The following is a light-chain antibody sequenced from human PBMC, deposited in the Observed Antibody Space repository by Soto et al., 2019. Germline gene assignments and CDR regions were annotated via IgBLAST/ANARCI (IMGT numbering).Light chain of an antibody. J-gene: IGLJ2*01. CDR2: GNN. CDR1: SSNIGAGYD. V-gene: IGLV1-40*01. CDR3: QSYDSSLSGYVV. Sequence: QSVLTQPTSVSGAPGQRVTISCTGSSSNIGAGYDVHWYQQLPGTAPKLLIYGNNNRPSGVPDRFSGSKSGTSASLAITGLQAEDEADYYCQSYDSSLSGYVVFGGGTKLTVL.